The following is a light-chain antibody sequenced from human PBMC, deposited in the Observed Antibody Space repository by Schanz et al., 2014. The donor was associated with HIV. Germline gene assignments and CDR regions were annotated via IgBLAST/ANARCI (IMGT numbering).Light chain of an antibody. Sequence: EIVMTQSPATLSVSLGERATLSCRASQSVSSSLAWYQQKPGQAPRLLIYGASIRATDIPARFSGGGSGTEFTLTINSLQSEDFAVYYCQQYYDWKTFGQGTKVEIK. CDR2: GAS. V-gene: IGKV3-15*01. CDR3: QQYYDWKT. CDR1: QSVSSS. J-gene: IGKJ1*01.